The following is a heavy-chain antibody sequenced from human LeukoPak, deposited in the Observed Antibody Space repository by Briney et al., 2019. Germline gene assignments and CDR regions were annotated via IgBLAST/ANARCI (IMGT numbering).Heavy chain of an antibody. J-gene: IGHJ5*02. CDR3: ARGSIYYDSSGYYSVYNWFDP. Sequence: ASVKVSCKASGYTFTSYYMHWVRQAPGQGLEWMGIINPSGGSTSYAQKFQGRVTMTRDTSTSTVYMELSSLRSEDTAVYYCARGSIYYDSSGYYSVYNWFDPWGQGTLVTVSS. CDR1: GYTFTSYY. V-gene: IGHV1-46*01. D-gene: IGHD3-22*01. CDR2: INPSGGST.